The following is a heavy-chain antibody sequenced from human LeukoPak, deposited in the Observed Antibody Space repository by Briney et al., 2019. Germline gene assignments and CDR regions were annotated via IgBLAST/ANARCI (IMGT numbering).Heavy chain of an antibody. D-gene: IGHD3/OR15-3a*01. V-gene: IGHV4-39*01. J-gene: IGHJ3*01. Sequence: AATLSLTCTVSGYSIISYIYRWVWVRLPPGKGLEWIGVTFYTGLTVYNPSLKSRVAISVDKSKNQISLHLNSATAADRADYYCARRRHNFDFYNVWGQGTRVLVSS. CDR2: TFYTGLT. CDR1: GYSIISYIYR. CDR3: ARRRHNFDFYNV.